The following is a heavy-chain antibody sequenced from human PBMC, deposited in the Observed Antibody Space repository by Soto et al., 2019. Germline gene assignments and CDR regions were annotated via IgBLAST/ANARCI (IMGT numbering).Heavy chain of an antibody. CDR2: IYYSGST. J-gene: IGHJ4*02. CDR3: ARLSSIDSSGYYLDY. D-gene: IGHD3-22*01. CDR1: GGSISSGDYY. V-gene: IGHV4-31*03. Sequence: QVQLQEWGPGLVKPSQTMSLTCTVSGGSISSGDYYWSWIRQHPGQGLEWIGYIYYSGSTHYSSSLQSRVTMSIDTAKNQFPLKLTSVTAADTAVYYCARLSSIDSSGYYLDYWGQGTLVTVSS.